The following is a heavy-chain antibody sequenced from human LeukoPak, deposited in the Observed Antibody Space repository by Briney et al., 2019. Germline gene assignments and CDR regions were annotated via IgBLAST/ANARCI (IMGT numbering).Heavy chain of an antibody. CDR3: ARDRYYYDTSGNYSRGPWFDP. V-gene: IGHV3-53*01. D-gene: IGHD3-22*01. Sequence: GGSLRLSCAASGFTVSSNYMSWVRQAPGKGLEWVAVLYSGGNTYYADSVKGRFTISRDNSKNTLYLQMNSLRAEDTAIYYCARDRYYYDTSGNYSRGPWFDPWGQGTLVTVSS. CDR2: LYSGGNT. J-gene: IGHJ5*02. CDR1: GFTVSSNY.